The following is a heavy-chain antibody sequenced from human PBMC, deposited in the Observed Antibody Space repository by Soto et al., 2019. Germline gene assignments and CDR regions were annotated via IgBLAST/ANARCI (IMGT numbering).Heavy chain of an antibody. CDR3: ARTSCADLARIVDAFDI. J-gene: IGHJ3*02. D-gene: IGHD3-16*02. Sequence: ASVKVSCKASGYTFTGYYMHWVRQAPGQGLEWMGWINPNSGGTNYAQKFQGWVTMTRDTSISTAYMELSRLRSDDTAVYYCARTSCADLARIVDAFDIWGQGTRVTVSS. V-gene: IGHV1-2*04. CDR1: GYTFTGYY. CDR2: INPNSGGT.